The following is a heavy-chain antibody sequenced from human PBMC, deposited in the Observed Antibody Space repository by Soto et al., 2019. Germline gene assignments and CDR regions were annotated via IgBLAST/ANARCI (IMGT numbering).Heavy chain of an antibody. CDR2: ISAYNGNT. D-gene: IGHD3-22*01. CDR1: AYTFTSYG. V-gene: IGHV1-18*04. J-gene: IGHJ6*02. CDR3: ARGGRHDSSGYYLPFSGMDV. Sequence: ASVKVSCKASAYTFTSYGISWVRRAPGQGLEWMGWISAYNGNTNYAQKLQGRVTMTTDPSTSTAYMELRSLRSDDTAVYYCARGGRHDSSGYYLPFSGMDVWGQGTTVTVSS.